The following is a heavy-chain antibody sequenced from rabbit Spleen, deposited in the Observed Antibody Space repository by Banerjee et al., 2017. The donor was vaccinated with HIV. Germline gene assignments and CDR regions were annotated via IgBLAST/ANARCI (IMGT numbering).Heavy chain of an antibody. CDR2: IYAAKGST. V-gene: IGHV1S7*01. J-gene: IGHJ2*01. Sequence: QLTETGGGLVQPGGSLTLSCKASGIDFTKYYITWVRQAPGKGLEWIGIIYAAKGSTDYASWVNGRFTISSDNAQSTVDLQINSLTAADTATYFCARDRGSGWDDAFDPWGQGTLVTVS. CDR1: GIDFTKYY. D-gene: IGHD4-1*01. CDR3: ARDRGSGWDDAFDP.